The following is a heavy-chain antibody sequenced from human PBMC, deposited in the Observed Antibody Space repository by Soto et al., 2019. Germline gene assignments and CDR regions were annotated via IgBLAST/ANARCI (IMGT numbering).Heavy chain of an antibody. D-gene: IGHD3-16*01. CDR1: GYTSTSYD. Sequence: QVQLVQSGAEVKKPGASVKVSCKASGYTSTSYDINWVRLATEQGLEWMGWMNPNSGNTAYAQKFQGRVTMTRNTSISTAYMELSSLRSEDTAVYYCARLKQDYAVAWGQGTLVTVSS. J-gene: IGHJ5*02. CDR3: ARLKQDYAVA. CDR2: MNPNSGNT. V-gene: IGHV1-8*01.